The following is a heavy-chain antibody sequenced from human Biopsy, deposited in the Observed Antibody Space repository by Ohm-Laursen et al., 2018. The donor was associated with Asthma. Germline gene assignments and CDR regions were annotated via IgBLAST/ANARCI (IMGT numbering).Heavy chain of an antibody. D-gene: IGHD4-17*01. CDR3: ASDFPKDYVRFNFQF. Sequence: ASVTVSCKISGYSLTDLSMHWVRQAPGQGLEWMGGHDHEEGGTVNARRFQGRVTMTEDTSTDTAYMELSSLSSDDTAVYYCASDFPKDYVRFNFQFWGQGTLVTVSS. V-gene: IGHV1-24*01. CDR2: HDHEEGGT. J-gene: IGHJ4*02. CDR1: GYSLTDLS.